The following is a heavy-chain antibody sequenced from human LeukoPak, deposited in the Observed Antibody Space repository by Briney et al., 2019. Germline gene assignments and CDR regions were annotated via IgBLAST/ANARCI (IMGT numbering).Heavy chain of an antibody. Sequence: SVKVSCKASGGTFSSYAISWVRQAPGQGLEWMGGIIPIFGTANYAQKFQGRVTITADESTSTAYMELSNLRSEDTAVYYCATTSTPSDYYYYYGMDVWGQGTTVTVSS. CDR2: IIPIFGTA. D-gene: IGHD5-12*01. J-gene: IGHJ6*02. V-gene: IGHV1-69*13. CDR3: ATTSTPSDYYYYYGMDV. CDR1: GGTFSSYA.